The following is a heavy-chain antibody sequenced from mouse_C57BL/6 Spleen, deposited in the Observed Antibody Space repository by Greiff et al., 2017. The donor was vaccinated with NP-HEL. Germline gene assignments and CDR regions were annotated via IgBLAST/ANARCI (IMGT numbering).Heavy chain of an antibody. D-gene: IGHD3-3*01. CDR2: IYPGDGDT. J-gene: IGHJ3*01. CDR1: GYEFSSSW. Sequence: QVQLKQSGPELVKPGASVKISCKASGYEFSSSWMNWVKQRPGQGLEWIGRIYPGDGDTNYNGKFKGKATLTADKTSSTAYMQLSSLTSEDSAVYFCARGTVFAYWGQGTLVTVSA. V-gene: IGHV1-82*01. CDR3: ARGTVFAY.